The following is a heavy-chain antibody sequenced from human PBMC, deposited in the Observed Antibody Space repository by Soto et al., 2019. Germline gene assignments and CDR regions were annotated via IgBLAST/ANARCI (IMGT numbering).Heavy chain of an antibody. J-gene: IGHJ4*02. D-gene: IGHD3-16*01. CDR1: SVSISSSKC. CDR3: AIEGRDAYTIGH. CDR2: IHESGSI. V-gene: IGHV4-4*02. Sequence: QVQLQESGPGLVKPSGTLSLTCVVSSVSISSSKCWSWVRQSPGKGLAWIGEIHESGSINYNPSLKRGVTTLREQYRNLSPLNPGSVKISDTVVYYCAIEGRDAYTIGHWCKGNLVTVYS.